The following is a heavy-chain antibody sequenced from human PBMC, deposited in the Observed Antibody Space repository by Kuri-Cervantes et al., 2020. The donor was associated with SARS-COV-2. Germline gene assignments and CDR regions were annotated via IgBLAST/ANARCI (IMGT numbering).Heavy chain of an antibody. CDR2: ISSSSSTI. J-gene: IGHJ6*03. D-gene: IGHD1-26*01. CDR1: GFTFSSYS. Sequence: ETLSLTCAASGFTFSSYSMNWVRQAPGKGLEWVSYISSSSSTIYYADSVKGRFTISRDNAKNSLYLQMNSLRSEDTAVYYCARGGWELRYYYYYMDVWGKGTTVTVSS. CDR3: ARGGWELRYYYYYMDV. V-gene: IGHV3-48*01.